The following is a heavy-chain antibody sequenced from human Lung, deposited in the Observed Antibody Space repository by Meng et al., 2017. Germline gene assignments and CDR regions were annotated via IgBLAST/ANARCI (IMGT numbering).Heavy chain of an antibody. D-gene: IGHD5-18*01. J-gene: IGHJ4*02. CDR3: ARDAAMVKGGDY. CDR1: GYTFTTYT. V-gene: IGHV1-3*01. CDR2: INAGNGNT. Sequence: QVQLVQSGAEVKTPGASVKVSCKASGYTFTTYTMHWVRQAPGQRLEWMGWINAGNGNTKFSQKFQGRVTITRDTSASKAYMELSSLRSEDTAVYYCARDAAMVKGGDYWGQGTLVTVSS.